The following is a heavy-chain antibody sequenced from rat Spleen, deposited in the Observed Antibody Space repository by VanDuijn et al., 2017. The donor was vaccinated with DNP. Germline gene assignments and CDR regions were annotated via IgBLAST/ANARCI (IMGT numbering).Heavy chain of an antibody. J-gene: IGHJ2*01. V-gene: IGHV5S13*01. CDR2: ISTIGDNS. D-gene: IGHD5-1*01. Sequence: EVSLVESGGGLVQPGRSLKLSCAASGFTFNKYGMAWVRQAPTQGLEWVASISTIGDNSYYRDSVKGRFTISRDNAKNTQYLQMDSLRSEDTATYYCARLGALDYWGQGVMVTVSS. CDR3: ARLGALDY. CDR1: GFTFNKYG.